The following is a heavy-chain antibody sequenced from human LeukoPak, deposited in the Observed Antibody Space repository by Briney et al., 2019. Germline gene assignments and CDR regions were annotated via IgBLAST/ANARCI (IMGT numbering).Heavy chain of an antibody. CDR2: MSGSSNYI. Sequence: KTGGSLRLSCAASGFILSSYSINWVRQAPGKGLEWVSCMSGSSNYIYYTDSVKGRFTLSRDNAKNSLFLQMNSLRAEDTAVYYCARGRGSSYGDPFDYWGQGTLVTVSS. CDR3: ARGRGSSYGDPFDY. J-gene: IGHJ4*02. D-gene: IGHD5-18*01. V-gene: IGHV3-21*01. CDR1: GFILSSYS.